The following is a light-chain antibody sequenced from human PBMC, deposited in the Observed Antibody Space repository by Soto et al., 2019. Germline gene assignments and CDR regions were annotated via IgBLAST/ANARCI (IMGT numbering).Light chain of an antibody. CDR2: EGT. CDR3: CSYAGTNTVL. CDR1: SSDVGSYDL. Sequence: QSVLTQPASVSGSPGQSITISCTGTSSDVGSYDLVSWYQQHPGKAPKLIIYEGTKRPSGVSDRFSGSKSGNTASLTISGLQAEDEADYHCCSYAGTNTVLFGGGTKVTVL. V-gene: IGLV2-23*01. J-gene: IGLJ2*01.